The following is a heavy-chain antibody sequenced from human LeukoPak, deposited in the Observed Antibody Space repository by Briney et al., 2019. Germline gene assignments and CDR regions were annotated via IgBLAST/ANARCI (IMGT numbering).Heavy chain of an antibody. CDR2: ISYDGSNK. CDR1: GFTFSSYA. CDR3: AREIGLVGGAFDI. J-gene: IGHJ3*02. V-gene: IGHV3-30-3*01. D-gene: IGHD2-2*01. Sequence: GGSLRLSCAASGFTFSSYAMHWVRQAPGKGLEWVAVISYDGSNKHYADSVKGRFTISRDNSKNTLYLQMNSLRAEDTAVYYCAREIGLVGGAFDIWGQGTMVTVSS.